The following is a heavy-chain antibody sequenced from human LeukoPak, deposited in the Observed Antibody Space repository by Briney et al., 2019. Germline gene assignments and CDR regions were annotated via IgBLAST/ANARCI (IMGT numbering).Heavy chain of an antibody. Sequence: PGGSLRLSCAASGFTFGSYAMNWVRQAPGKGLEWVSAISGSGGSTYYADSVKGRFTICRDNSKNTLYLQMNSLRAEDTAVYYCAKGYYYDSSGYLAHDAFDIWGQGTMVTVSS. J-gene: IGHJ3*02. CDR3: AKGYYYDSSGYLAHDAFDI. D-gene: IGHD3-22*01. V-gene: IGHV3-23*01. CDR2: ISGSGGST. CDR1: GFTFGSYA.